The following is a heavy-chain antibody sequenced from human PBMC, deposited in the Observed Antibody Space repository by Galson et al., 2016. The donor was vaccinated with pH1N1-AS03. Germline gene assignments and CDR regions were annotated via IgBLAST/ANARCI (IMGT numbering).Heavy chain of an antibody. J-gene: IGHJ4*02. D-gene: IGHD6-13*01. CDR2: INVGNGHT. Sequence: SVKVSCKASGYTFTTYAIHWVRQAPGQSLEWMGRINVGNGHTKYSQNFQGRVTITRDTSASTAYMELSSLRSEDTAVYYCAREEQQLLPIDYWGQGTLVTVSS. CDR3: AREEQQLLPIDY. V-gene: IGHV1-3*01. CDR1: GYTFTTYA.